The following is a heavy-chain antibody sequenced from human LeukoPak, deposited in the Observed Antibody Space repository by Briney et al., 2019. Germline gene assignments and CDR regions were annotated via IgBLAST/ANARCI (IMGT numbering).Heavy chain of an antibody. Sequence: ASVKVSCRASGTTFTGYYMHWVRQAPGQGLEWMGRINPNSGGTNYAQKFQGRVTMTRDTSISTAYMELSRLRSDDTAVYYCAREGTAMADAFDIWGQGTMVTVSS. D-gene: IGHD5-18*01. V-gene: IGHV1-2*06. J-gene: IGHJ3*02. CDR3: AREGTAMADAFDI. CDR1: GTTFTGYY. CDR2: INPNSGGT.